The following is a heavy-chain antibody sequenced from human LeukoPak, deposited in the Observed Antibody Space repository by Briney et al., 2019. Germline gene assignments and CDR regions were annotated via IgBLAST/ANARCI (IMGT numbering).Heavy chain of an antibody. CDR3: ARALNSDYYGSGSYYGN. Sequence: PSDTLSLTCAVYGGSFSGYYWSWIRQPPGKGLEWIGEINRSGNTNYNPSLKSRVTISVDTSKNQFSLKLSSVTAADTAVYYCARALNSDYYGSGSYYGNWGPGTLVTVSS. CDR1: GGSFSGYY. D-gene: IGHD3-10*01. J-gene: IGHJ4*02. V-gene: IGHV4-34*01. CDR2: INRSGNT.